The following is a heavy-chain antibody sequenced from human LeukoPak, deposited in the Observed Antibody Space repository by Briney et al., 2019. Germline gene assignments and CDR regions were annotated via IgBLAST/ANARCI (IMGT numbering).Heavy chain of an antibody. CDR3: ERAPIVARNWFDP. CDR1: GGSISSSSYY. Sequence: SKTLSLTCTVSGGSISSSSYYWGWIRQPPGKGLEWIGSIYCSGSTYYNPSLKSRVHISVDTSKHQLSLKLSSVPAADTAVYYCERAPIVARNWFDPWRQGTLVTVSS. J-gene: IGHJ5*02. D-gene: IGHD3-22*01. V-gene: IGHV4-39*07. CDR2: IYCSGST.